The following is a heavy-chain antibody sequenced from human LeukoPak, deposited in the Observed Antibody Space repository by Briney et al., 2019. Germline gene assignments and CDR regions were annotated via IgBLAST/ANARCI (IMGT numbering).Heavy chain of an antibody. V-gene: IGHV3-72*01. J-gene: IGHJ4*02. CDR1: GFTFNDHY. Sequence: GGSLRLSCAASGFTFNDHYMDWVRQAPGKGLEWVGRTRNKANSFTTEYAASVRGRFTISRDDSRNTLYLQMNSLKTEDTAVYYCTTDKTYYYDSSGYYPVEYFDYWGQGTLVTVSS. CDR2: TRNKANSFTT. D-gene: IGHD3-22*01. CDR3: TTDKTYYYDSSGYYPVEYFDY.